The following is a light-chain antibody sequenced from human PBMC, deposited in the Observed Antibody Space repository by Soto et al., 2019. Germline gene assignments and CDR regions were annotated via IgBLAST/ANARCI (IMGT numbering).Light chain of an antibody. J-gene: IGKJ1*01. V-gene: IGKV3-20*01. CDR2: GAS. Sequence: TQSPGTLSLSPGERATLSCRASQSVSSSYVAWYQQKRGQAPRLLMYGASSRATGIPDRFSGSGSGTDFTLTISRLEPEDFAVYYCQQYISSPRTFGQGTKVDIK. CDR3: QQYISSPRT. CDR1: QSVSSSY.